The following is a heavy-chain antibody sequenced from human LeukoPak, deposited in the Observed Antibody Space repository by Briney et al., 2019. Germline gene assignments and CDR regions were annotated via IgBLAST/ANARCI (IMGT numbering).Heavy chain of an antibody. V-gene: IGHV3-53*05. D-gene: IGHD4-23*01. CDR1: GLIVSSNY. CDR2: IYGDGST. J-gene: IGHJ3*02. CDR3: AKADYGGNGAFDI. Sequence: PGGALRLSCGASGLIVSSNYMSWVRQAPETGREWVSIIYGDGSTYYADSMKGRFTISRDNSKNTLYLQMNSLRAEDTAVYYCAKADYGGNGAFDIWGQGTMVTVSS.